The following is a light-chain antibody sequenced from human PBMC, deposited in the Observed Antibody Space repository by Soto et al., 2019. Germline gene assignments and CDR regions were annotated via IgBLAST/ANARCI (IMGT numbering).Light chain of an antibody. V-gene: IGLV2-23*01. Sequence: QSVLTQPASVSGSPGQSITISCTGTSSDVASYTLVSWYQQRPGKAPKLLIYEATKRPSGVSYRFSGSKSANTASLTISGLQADDEADYYCCSYAGYVFGTGTKVTVL. CDR1: SSDVASYTL. CDR2: EAT. CDR3: CSYAGYV. J-gene: IGLJ1*01.